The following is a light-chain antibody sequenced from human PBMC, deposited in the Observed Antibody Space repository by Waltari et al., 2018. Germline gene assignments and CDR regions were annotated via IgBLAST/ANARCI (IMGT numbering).Light chain of an antibody. CDR2: GAS. CDR1: QSVSSN. J-gene: IGKJ2*01. Sequence: EIVMTQSPATLSVSPGERATLPCRASQSVSSNLAWYQQKPGQAPRLLIYGASTRATDIPARFSGSGSGTEFTLTISSLQSEDFALYYCQQYNNWPPFTFGQGTKLETK. CDR3: QQYNNWPPFT. V-gene: IGKV3-15*01.